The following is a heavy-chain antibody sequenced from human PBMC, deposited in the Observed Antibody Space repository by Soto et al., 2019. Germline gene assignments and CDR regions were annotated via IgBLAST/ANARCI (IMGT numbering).Heavy chain of an antibody. D-gene: IGHD3-22*01. CDR3: ARDWASDYYDSSGYYDY. CDR2: ISSSSSYI. J-gene: IGHJ4*02. V-gene: IGHV3-21*01. Sequence: GVSLRLSCAASGFTFSSYSMNWVRQAPGKGLEWVSSISSSSSYIYYADSVKGRFTISRDNAKNSLYLQMNSLRAEDTAVYYCARDWASDYYDSSGYYDYWGQGTLVTVSS. CDR1: GFTFSSYS.